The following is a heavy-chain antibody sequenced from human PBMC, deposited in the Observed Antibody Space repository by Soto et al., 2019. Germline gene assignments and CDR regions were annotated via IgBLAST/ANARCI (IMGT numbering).Heavy chain of an antibody. D-gene: IGHD3-3*01. CDR1: GGTFSSYA. J-gene: IGHJ6*02. V-gene: IGHV1-69*13. CDR2: IIPIFGTA. Sequence: SVKVSCKASGGTFSSYAISWVRQAPGQGLEWMGGIIPIFGTANYAQKFQGRVTITADESTSTAYMELSSLRSEDTAVYYCARGYDFWSGYPTRPADYYYGMDVWGQGTTVTVSS. CDR3: ARGYDFWSGYPTRPADYYYGMDV.